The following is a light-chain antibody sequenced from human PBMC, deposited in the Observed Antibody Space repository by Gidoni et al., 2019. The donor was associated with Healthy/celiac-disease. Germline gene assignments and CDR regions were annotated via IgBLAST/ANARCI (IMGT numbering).Light chain of an antibody. V-gene: IGKV3-15*01. CDR2: AAS. J-gene: IGKJ4*01. CDR3: QQYNNWPQLT. Sequence: EIVMTQSPDTLSVSPGERATLSCRASQSGGSNIAWYQHKPGQAPRLLIYAASTRATGVPSRFSGSGSGTEFTLTISSLQSEDFAVYYCQQYNNWPQLTFGGGTKVEIK. CDR1: QSGGSN.